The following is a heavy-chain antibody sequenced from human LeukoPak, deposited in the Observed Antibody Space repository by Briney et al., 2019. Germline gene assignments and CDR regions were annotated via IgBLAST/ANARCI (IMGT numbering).Heavy chain of an antibody. D-gene: IGHD6-13*01. J-gene: IGHJ4*02. CDR2: INPSGGST. CDR1: GYTFTSYY. Sequence: ASVKVSCKASGYTFTSYYMHWVRQAPGQGLEWMGIINPSGGSTSYAQKFQGRVTMTRATSTSTVYTELSSLRSEDTAVYYCARGPLGSSSWYFLDPYFDYWGQGTLVTVSS. V-gene: IGHV1-46*01. CDR3: ARGPLGSSSWYFLDPYFDY.